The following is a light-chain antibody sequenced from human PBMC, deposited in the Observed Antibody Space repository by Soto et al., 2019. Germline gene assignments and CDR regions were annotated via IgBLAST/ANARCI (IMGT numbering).Light chain of an antibody. Sequence: QSALTQPASVSGFPGQSITISCTGTSSDIGAYNYVSWYQQHPGKAPKLMIYDVNNRPSGISNRFSGPKSGNTASLTVSGLQAEDEADYYCSSYTDMNTQVFGGGTKLTVL. J-gene: IGLJ2*01. CDR1: SSDIGAYNY. V-gene: IGLV2-14*03. CDR3: SSYTDMNTQV. CDR2: DVN.